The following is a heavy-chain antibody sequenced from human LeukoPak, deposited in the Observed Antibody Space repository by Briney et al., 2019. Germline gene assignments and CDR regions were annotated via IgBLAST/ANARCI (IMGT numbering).Heavy chain of an antibody. CDR2: ISGSGDST. CDR1: GFTFSSYA. CDR3: ARSGYGKIFDY. Sequence: PGGSLRLSCAASGFTFSSYAMSWVRQAPGNGLDWVSAISGSGDSTQYADSVKGRFTICRDNSKNTLYLQMNSLRVEDTAVYYCARSGYGKIFDYWGQGTLVTVSS. D-gene: IGHD3-10*01. V-gene: IGHV3-23*01. J-gene: IGHJ4*02.